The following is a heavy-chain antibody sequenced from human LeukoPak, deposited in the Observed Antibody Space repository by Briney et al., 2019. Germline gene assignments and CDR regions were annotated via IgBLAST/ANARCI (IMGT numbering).Heavy chain of an antibody. CDR1: GFTFSSYA. D-gene: IGHD1-7*01. V-gene: IGHV3-23*01. CDR2: ISGSGGST. CDR3: AKDQTGTTINWFDP. Sequence: SGGSLRLSCAASGFTFSSYAMSWVRQAPGKGLEWVSAISGSGGSTYYADSVKGRFTISRDNSKNTLYLQMNSLRAKDTAVYYCAKDQTGTTINWFDPWGQGTLVTVSS. J-gene: IGHJ5*02.